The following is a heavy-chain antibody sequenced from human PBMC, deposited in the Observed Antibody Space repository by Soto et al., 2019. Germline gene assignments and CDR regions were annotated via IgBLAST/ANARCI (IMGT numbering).Heavy chain of an antibody. CDR1: GFTFSSYA. Sequence: SLRLSCAASGFTFSSYAMTWVRQAPGKGLEWVSSMGGSGRSTYYTDSVKGRFTISRDNSRSTLYLQMNSLRTEDMAIYYCVRVYNDGSGRFDYWGQGAQVTVSS. V-gene: IGHV3-23*01. D-gene: IGHD3-22*01. CDR3: VRVYNDGSGRFDY. J-gene: IGHJ4*02. CDR2: MGGSGRST.